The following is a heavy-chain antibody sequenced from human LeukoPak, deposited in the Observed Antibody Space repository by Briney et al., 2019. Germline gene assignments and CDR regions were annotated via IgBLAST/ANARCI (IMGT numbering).Heavy chain of an antibody. Sequence: PSQTLSLTCTVSGGSISSGDYYWSWIRQSPGEGLEWIGYIYYNGNTYYNPSLESRVSISRDRSKSQFSLKLNSVTAADTAVYYCARVVYDVLTGYYVDYWGQGTLVTVSS. D-gene: IGHD3-9*01. CDR3: ARVVYDVLTGYYVDY. V-gene: IGHV4-30-4*01. CDR1: GGSISSGDYY. J-gene: IGHJ4*02. CDR2: IYYNGNT.